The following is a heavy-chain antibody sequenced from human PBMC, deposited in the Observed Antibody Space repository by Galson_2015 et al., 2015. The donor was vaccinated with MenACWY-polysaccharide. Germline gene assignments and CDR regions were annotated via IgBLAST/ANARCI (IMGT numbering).Heavy chain of an antibody. V-gene: IGHV3-9*01. Sequence: SLRLSCAASGFTFDDYAMHWVRQAPGKGLEWVSGISWNSGSIGYADSVKGRFTISRDNAKNSLYLQMNSLRAEDTALYYCAKDFVDTYYYGMDVWGQGTTVTVSS. J-gene: IGHJ6*02. CDR1: GFTFDDYA. CDR2: ISWNSGSI. D-gene: IGHD5-18*01. CDR3: AKDFVDTYYYGMDV.